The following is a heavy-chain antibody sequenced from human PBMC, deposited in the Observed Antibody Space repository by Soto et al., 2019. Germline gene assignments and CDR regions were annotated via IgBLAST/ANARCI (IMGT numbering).Heavy chain of an antibody. CDR1: GGTFSSYA. V-gene: IGHV1-69*13. CDR2: IIPIFGTA. D-gene: IGHD3-10*01. Sequence: GASVKVSCKASGGTFSSYAISWVRQAHRQGIEWKRGIIPIFGTANYAQRFQGRVTITADESTSTAYMELSSLRSEDTAVYYCARDYSVWFGDLRDNYYYYYGMDVWGQGTTVTVSS. CDR3: ARDYSVWFGDLRDNYYYYYGMDV. J-gene: IGHJ6*02.